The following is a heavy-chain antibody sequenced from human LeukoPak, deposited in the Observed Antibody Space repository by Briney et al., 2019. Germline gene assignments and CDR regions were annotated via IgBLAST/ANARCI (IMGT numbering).Heavy chain of an antibody. CDR3: ARDGGSGSYYHDY. CDR1: GFTFSSYG. Sequence: GGSLRLSCAASGFTFSSYGMHWVRQAPGKGLEWVAVIWFDGDNKYSADSVKGRFTISRDNSKNTLYLQMNSLRAEDTAVYYCARDGGSGSYYHDYWGQGTLVTVSS. CDR2: IWFDGDNK. V-gene: IGHV3-33*01. D-gene: IGHD3-10*01. J-gene: IGHJ4*02.